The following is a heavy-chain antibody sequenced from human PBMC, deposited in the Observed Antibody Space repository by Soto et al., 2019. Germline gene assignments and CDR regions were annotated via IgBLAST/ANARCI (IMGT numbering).Heavy chain of an antibody. V-gene: IGHV3-9*01. CDR2: ISWNGGIT. Sequence: GGSLRLSCAASGFTFAEYAIHRVRRVPGKGLEWVSGISWNGGITGYADSVKGRFTISRDNAQNSLYLQMSSLKTEDTAVYYCTTGLSNGYYNFDYWGQGTPVTVSS. J-gene: IGHJ4*02. CDR3: TTGLSNGYYNFDY. CDR1: GFTFAEYA. D-gene: IGHD3-22*01.